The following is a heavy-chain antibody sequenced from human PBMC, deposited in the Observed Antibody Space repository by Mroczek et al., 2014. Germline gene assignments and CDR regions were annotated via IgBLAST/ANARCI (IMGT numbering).Heavy chain of an antibody. CDR1: GYTFTGYY. CDR2: INPNSGGT. J-gene: IGHJ4*02. V-gene: IGHV1-2*02. D-gene: IGHD3-3*01. CDR3: ARDWKGTYDFWSGYLDY. Sequence: QVQLVESGAEVKKPGASVKVSCKASGYTFTGYYMHWVRQAPGQGLEWMGWINPNSGGTNYAQKFQGRVTMTRDTSISTAYMELSRLRSDDTAVYYCARDWKGTYDFWSGYLDYWGQGTLVTVSS.